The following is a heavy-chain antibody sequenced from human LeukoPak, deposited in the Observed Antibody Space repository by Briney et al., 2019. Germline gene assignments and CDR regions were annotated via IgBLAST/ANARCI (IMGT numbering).Heavy chain of an antibody. CDR2: IFPSGDEI. Sequence: GGSLRLSCAASGFTFSTFAMIWVRQPPGKGLEWVSSIFPSGDEIHYADSVRGRFTISRDNSKNTLYLQMNSLRAEDTAVYYCGVLTLNPGWGQGTLVSVSS. V-gene: IGHV3-23*01. J-gene: IGHJ4*02. CDR1: GFTFSTFA. D-gene: IGHD2-8*01. CDR3: GVLTLNPG.